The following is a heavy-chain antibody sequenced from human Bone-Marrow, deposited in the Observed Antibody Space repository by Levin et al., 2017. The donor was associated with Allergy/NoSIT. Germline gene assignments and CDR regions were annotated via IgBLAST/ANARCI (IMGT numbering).Heavy chain of an antibody. V-gene: IGHV3-48*03. CDR3: ARDEGGGCSGGSCYPTNYYYYGMDV. Sequence: GESLKISCAASGFTFSSYEMNWVRQAPGKGLEWVSYISSSGSTIYYADSVKGRFTISRDNAKNSLYLQMNSLRAEDTAVYYCARDEGGGCSGGSCYPTNYYYYGMDVWGQGTTVTVSS. J-gene: IGHJ6*02. CDR2: ISSSGSTI. D-gene: IGHD2-15*01. CDR1: GFTFSSYE.